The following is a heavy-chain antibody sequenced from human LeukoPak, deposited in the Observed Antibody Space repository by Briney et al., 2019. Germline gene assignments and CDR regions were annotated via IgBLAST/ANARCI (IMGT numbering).Heavy chain of an antibody. V-gene: IGHV3-48*03. CDR1: GFTFSSYE. CDR3: VRDGYCSDGGCYAASDI. Sequence: PGGSLRLSCAASGFTFSSYEMNWVRQTPGKGLEWISYISSSGSSTYYADSVKGRFTISRDNAKNSLHLQMNTVRAEDTAVYYCVRDGYCSDGGCYAASDIWGQGTKATVSS. CDR2: ISSSGSST. J-gene: IGHJ3*02. D-gene: IGHD2-15*01.